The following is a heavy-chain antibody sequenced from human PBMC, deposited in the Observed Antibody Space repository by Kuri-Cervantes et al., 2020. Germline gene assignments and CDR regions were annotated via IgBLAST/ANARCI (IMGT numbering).Heavy chain of an antibody. Sequence: ASVKVSCKASGYTFTSYAMHWVRQAPGQRLEWMGWSNAGNGNTKYSQEFQGRVTMTRDTSISTAYMELSRLRSDDTAVYYCARDTYSSGLDPWGQGTLVTVSS. CDR2: SNAGNGNT. CDR3: ARDTYSSGLDP. J-gene: IGHJ5*02. V-gene: IGHV1-3*02. D-gene: IGHD6-19*01. CDR1: GYTFTSYA.